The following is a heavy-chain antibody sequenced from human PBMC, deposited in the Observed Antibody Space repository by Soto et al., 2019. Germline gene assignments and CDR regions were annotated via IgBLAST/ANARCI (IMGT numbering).Heavy chain of an antibody. CDR3: TSAPQRALTPAMARS. J-gene: IGHJ5*02. CDR2: IKSKVDGGTT. V-gene: IGHV3-15*07. D-gene: IGHD2-15*01. CDR1: GFTVGSAW. Sequence: EVQLVESGGGLVKPGGSLRLGCEVSGFTVGSAWMNWVRQAPGKGLVWVGRIKSKVDGGTTDYAEPVKGRFTISIDHSPNTRYLQMESLKTPDTAVYYCTSAPQRALTPAMARSWRQGTLVTGSS.